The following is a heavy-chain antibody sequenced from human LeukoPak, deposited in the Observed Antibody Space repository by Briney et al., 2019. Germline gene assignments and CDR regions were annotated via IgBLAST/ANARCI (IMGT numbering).Heavy chain of an antibody. J-gene: IGHJ4*02. CDR1: GYSISSGYY. V-gene: IGHV4-38-2*01. CDR3: ARFKVRGVIKTFDY. D-gene: IGHD3-10*01. CDR2: IYHSGST. Sequence: SETLSLTCAVSGYSISSGYYWGWIRQPPGKGLEWIGSIYHSGSTYYNPSLKSRVTISVDTSMNQFSLKLSSVTAADTAVYYCARFKVRGVIKTFDYWGQGTLVTVSS.